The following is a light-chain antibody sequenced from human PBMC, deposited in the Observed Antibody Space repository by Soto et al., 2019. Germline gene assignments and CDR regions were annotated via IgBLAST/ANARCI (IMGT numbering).Light chain of an antibody. CDR2: AAS. CDR3: QQRSNWPQIT. J-gene: IGKJ5*01. V-gene: IGKV3-11*01. Sequence: EILLTQSPATLSLSPGERATLSCRASQSVSSYLAWYQQKPGQAPRLLIYAASNRATDIPARFSGSGSGTDFTLTISSLEPEDFAVYYCQQRSNWPQITFGQGTRLEIK. CDR1: QSVSSY.